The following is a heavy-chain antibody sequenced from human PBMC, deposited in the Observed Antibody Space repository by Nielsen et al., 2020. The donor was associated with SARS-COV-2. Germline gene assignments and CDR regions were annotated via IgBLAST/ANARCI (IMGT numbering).Heavy chain of an antibody. D-gene: IGHD3-3*01. Sequence: SETLSLTCAVYGGSFSGYYWSWIRQPPGKGLEWIGEINHSGSTNYNPSLKSRVTISVDTSKNQFSLKLRSVTAADTAVYYCARVLYYDFWSGYYPHYYYYYMDVWGKGTTVTVSS. V-gene: IGHV4-34*01. CDR2: INHSGST. CDR3: ARVLYYDFWSGYYPHYYYYYMDV. CDR1: GGSFSGYY. J-gene: IGHJ6*03.